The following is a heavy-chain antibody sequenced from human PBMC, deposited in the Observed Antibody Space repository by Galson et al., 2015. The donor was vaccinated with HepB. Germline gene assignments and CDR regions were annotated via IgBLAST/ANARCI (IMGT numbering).Heavy chain of an antibody. Sequence: SLRLSCAASGFTFSSYGMHWIRQAPGKGLEWVAFIRYDGSNKYYADSVKGRFTISRDNSKNTLYLQMNSLRAEDTAVYYCAKDSGSGYDLTPIDYWGQGTLVTVSS. CDR3: AKDSGSGYDLTPIDY. V-gene: IGHV3-30*02. CDR1: GFTFSSYG. CDR2: IRYDGSNK. D-gene: IGHD5-12*01. J-gene: IGHJ4*02.